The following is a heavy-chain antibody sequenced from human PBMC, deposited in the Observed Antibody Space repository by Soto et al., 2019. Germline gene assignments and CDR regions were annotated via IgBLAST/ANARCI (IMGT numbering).Heavy chain of an antibody. CDR3: ARGQGYYDFWSGYYTGNWFDP. V-gene: IGHV1-18*04. CDR2: ISAYNGST. CDR1: GYTFTSYG. J-gene: IGHJ5*02. Sequence: ASVKVSCKASGYTFTSYGISWVRQAPGQGLEWMGWISAYNGSTNYAQKLQGRVTMTTDTSTSTAYMELRSLRSDDTAVYYCARGQGYYDFWSGYYTGNWFDPWGQGTLVTVSS. D-gene: IGHD3-3*01.